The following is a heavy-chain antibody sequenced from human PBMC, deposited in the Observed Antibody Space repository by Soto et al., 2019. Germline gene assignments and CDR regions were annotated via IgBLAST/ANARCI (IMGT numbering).Heavy chain of an antibody. Sequence: PGGSLRLSCAASGFTFSDHYMDWVRQAPGKGLEWVGRTRNKANSYTTEYAASVKGRFTISRDDSKNSLYLQMNSLKTEDTAVYYCATRYYYDSNGYYLEAFDIWGQGTMVTVSS. J-gene: IGHJ3*02. CDR1: GFTFSDHY. CDR2: TRNKANSYTT. D-gene: IGHD3-22*01. CDR3: ATRYYYDSNGYYLEAFDI. V-gene: IGHV3-72*01.